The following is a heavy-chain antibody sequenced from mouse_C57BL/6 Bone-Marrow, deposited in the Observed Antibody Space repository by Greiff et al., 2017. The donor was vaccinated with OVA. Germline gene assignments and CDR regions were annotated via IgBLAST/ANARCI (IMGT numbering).Heavy chain of an antibody. CDR1: GISITTGNNS. V-gene: IGHV3-5*01. CDR3: ARANCDGDCDY. J-gene: IGHJ2*01. D-gene: IGHD4-1*01. CDR2: IYYSGTI. Sequence: EVHLVESGPGLVKPSQTVFLTCTVTGISITTGNNSWSWIRQFPGNKLEWIGYIYYSGTITYNPALNSRTPITRDSPKNQFFLEMNSLTAEDPATYYCARANCDGDCDYWGQGTTLTVSS.